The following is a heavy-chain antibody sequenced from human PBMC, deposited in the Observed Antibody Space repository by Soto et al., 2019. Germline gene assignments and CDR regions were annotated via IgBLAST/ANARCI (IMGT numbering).Heavy chain of an antibody. V-gene: IGHV1-18*04. J-gene: IGHJ6*02. D-gene: IGHD3-3*01. CDR2: ISGSNGYT. CDR1: GYTFNTYG. CDR3: ARPGTILGRNGMDV. Sequence: QAQLVQSGAEVKKPGASVKVSCKTSGYTFNTYGISWVRQVPGQGPEWMGRISGSNGYTKSAQKFQGRVTMTTATSTSTAHMDMRSLRSDDTAVYYCARPGTILGRNGMDVWGQGTTVIVSS.